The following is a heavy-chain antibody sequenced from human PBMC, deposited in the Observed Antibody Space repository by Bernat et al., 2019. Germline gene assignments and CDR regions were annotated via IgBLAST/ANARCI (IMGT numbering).Heavy chain of an antibody. J-gene: IGHJ6*02. CDR2: IYYSGST. CDR1: GGSISSSSYY. V-gene: IGHV4-39*01. CDR3: ARHRGPRRDYDFWSGYYGATGGYYYYGMDV. D-gene: IGHD3-3*01. Sequence: QVQLQESGPGLVKPSGTLSLTCTVSGGSISSSSYYWGWIRQPPGKGLEWIGSIYYSGSTYYNPSLKSRVTISVDTSKNQFSLKLSSVTAADTAVYYCARHRGPRRDYDFWSGYYGATGGYYYYGMDVWGQGITVTVSS.